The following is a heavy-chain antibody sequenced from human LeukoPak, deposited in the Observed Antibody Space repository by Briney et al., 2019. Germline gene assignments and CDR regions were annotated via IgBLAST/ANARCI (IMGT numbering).Heavy chain of an antibody. Sequence: PGGSLTLSCAASVFTISTYWMSWVRQAPGKGLEWLGNIKKDGSEQYYVDSVKGRFAISRDNAKNSVYLQMNGLRAEDTAVYYCARENTAVPGGDCWGQGTLVTVSS. V-gene: IGHV3-7*01. CDR1: VFTISTYW. CDR2: IKKDGSEQ. J-gene: IGHJ4*02. D-gene: IGHD5-18*01. CDR3: ARENTAVPGGDC.